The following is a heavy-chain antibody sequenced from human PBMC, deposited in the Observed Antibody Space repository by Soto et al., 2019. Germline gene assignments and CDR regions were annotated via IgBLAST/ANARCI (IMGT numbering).Heavy chain of an antibody. J-gene: IGHJ4*02. CDR3: AQTSSIAARRGVFDY. CDR1: GGSISSGGYY. Sequence: QVQLQESGPGLVKPSQTLSLTCTVSGGSISSGGYYWSWIRQHPGKGLEWIGYIYYSGSTYYNPSLKSRVTISVDTSKNQFSLKLSSVTAADTAVYYCAQTSSIAARRGVFDYWGQGTLVTVSS. V-gene: IGHV4-31*03. D-gene: IGHD6-6*01. CDR2: IYYSGST.